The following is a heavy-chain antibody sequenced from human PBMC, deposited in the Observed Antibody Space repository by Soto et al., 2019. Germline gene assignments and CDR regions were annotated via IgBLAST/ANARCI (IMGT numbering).Heavy chain of an antibody. CDR3: AGYCSGGSCLSPTIYYHYGMDV. D-gene: IGHD2-15*01. CDR2: INAYDGNT. Sequence: GASVKVSCKASGYTFTSYGISWVRQAPGQGLEWMGWINAYDGNTNYAQPFHGRVTMTTDASTSTAYMELRSLKSDDTAVYYCAGYCSGGSCLSPTIYYHYGMDVCGQGTTVTVSS. J-gene: IGHJ6*02. V-gene: IGHV1-18*04. CDR1: GYTFTSYG.